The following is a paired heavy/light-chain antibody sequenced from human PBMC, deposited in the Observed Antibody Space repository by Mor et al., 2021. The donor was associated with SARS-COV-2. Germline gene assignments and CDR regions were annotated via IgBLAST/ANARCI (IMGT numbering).Heavy chain of an antibody. J-gene: IGHJ4*02. CDR1: GGSISSGDYY. CDR2: IYYSGST. Sequence: QVQLQESGPGLVKPSQTLSLTCTVSGGSISSGDYYWSWIRQPPGKGLEWIGYIYYSGSTYYNPSLKSRVTISVDTSKNQFSLKLSSVTAADTAVYYCARLQGGYSYGFRDVGVDYWGQGTLVTVSS. V-gene: IGHV4-30-4*01. CDR3: ARLQGGYSYGFRDVGVDY. D-gene: IGHD5-18*01.
Light chain of an antibody. CDR3: QQRSNWLPRT. Sequence: EIVLTQSPATLSLSPGERATLSCRASQSVSSYLAWYQQKPGQAPRLLIYDASNRATGIPARFSGSGSGTDFTLTISSLEPEDFAVYYCQQRSNWLPRTFGQGTKVEIK. CDR1: QSVSSY. V-gene: IGKV3-11*01. J-gene: IGKJ1*01. CDR2: DAS.